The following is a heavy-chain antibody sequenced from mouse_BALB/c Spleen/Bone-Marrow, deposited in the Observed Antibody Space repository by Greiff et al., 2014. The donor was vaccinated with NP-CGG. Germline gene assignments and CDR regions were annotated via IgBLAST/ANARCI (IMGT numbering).Heavy chain of an antibody. CDR2: IWTGGGT. V-gene: IGHV2-9-2*01. D-gene: IGHD1-1*01. Sequence: VKLMESGPGLVAPSQSLSITCTVSGFSLTSYDINWIRQSPGKGLEWLGVIWTGGGTNYNSDFMSRLSISKDNSKGQVFLKMNRLQAADTAIYFCVRGYYYGSSPFDYWGQGTTLTVSS. J-gene: IGHJ2*01. CDR3: VRGYYYGSSPFDY. CDR1: GFSLTSYD.